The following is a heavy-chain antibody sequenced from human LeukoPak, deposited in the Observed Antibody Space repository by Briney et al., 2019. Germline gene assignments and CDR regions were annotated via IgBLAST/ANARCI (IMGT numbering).Heavy chain of an antibody. V-gene: IGHV4-59*01. CDR1: GGSISSYY. CDR2: IYYSGST. D-gene: IGHD2-2*01. CDR3: ARAQYQLPVVVNNWFDP. Sequence: SETLSLTCTVSGGSISSYYWSWIRQPPGKGLEWIGYIYYSGSTNYNPSLKSRVTISVDTSKNQFSLTLSSVTAADTAVYYCARAQYQLPVVVNNWFDPWGQGTLVTVSS. J-gene: IGHJ5*02.